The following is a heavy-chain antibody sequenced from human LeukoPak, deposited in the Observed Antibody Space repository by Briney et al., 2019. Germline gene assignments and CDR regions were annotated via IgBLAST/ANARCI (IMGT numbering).Heavy chain of an antibody. V-gene: IGHV4-59*01. CDR1: GGTISSYY. CDR2: IYYSGST. J-gene: IGHJ6*01. CDR3: TRFNQPPYGMDV. Sequence: PSETLTLTCTVSGGTISSYYWNWIRQPPGKGLEWISEIYYSGSTNYNPSLKSRVTISVDTSKNQFSLKLSSVTAADTAVYYCTRFNQPPYGMDVWGQGTTVTVSS.